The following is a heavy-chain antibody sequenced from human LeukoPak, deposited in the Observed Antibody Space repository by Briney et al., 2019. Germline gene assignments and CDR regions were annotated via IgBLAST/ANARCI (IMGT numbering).Heavy chain of an antibody. CDR2: INSDGSST. CDR3: ARDQGFLWFGEDFDM. CDR1: GFTFSSYW. J-gene: IGHJ3*02. D-gene: IGHD3-10*01. Sequence: PGGSLRLSCAASGFTFSSYWMHWVRQAPGKGLVWVSRINSDGSSTSYADSVKGRFTISRDNAKNTLYLQMNTLRVEDTAVYYCARDQGFLWFGEDFDMWGQGTMVTVSS. V-gene: IGHV3-74*01.